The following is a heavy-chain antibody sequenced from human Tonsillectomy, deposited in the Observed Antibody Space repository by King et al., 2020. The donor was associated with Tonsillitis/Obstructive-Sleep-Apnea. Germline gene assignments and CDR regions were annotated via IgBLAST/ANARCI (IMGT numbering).Heavy chain of an antibody. J-gene: IGHJ6*02. D-gene: IGHD2-15*01. Sequence: QLQESGPGLVKPSETLSLTCTVSGGSIINYYWTWIRQPPGKGLEWIGYIYYGGSTKYNPSLKSRVTISTDTSKNQFSLRLGSLTAADAAVYYFARLPSPPVVVNRPWNSSYPNGMKVGAQGTT. CDR3: ARLPSPPVVVNRPWNSSYPNGMKV. CDR1: GGSIINYY. CDR2: IYYGGST. V-gene: IGHV4-59*12.